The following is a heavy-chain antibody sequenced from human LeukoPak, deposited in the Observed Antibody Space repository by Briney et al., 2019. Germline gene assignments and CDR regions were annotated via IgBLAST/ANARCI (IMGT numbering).Heavy chain of an antibody. J-gene: IGHJ4*02. CDR1: GYTFNSSY. CDR2: INPSDDST. V-gene: IGHV1-46*02. Sequence: ASVKVSCKASGYTFNSSYMHWVRQAPGQGLEWMGIINPSDDSTRYAQKFQGRVTMTKDTSTNTVYMHLSSLSSDDTAVYYCARVNLKMSSGYYYGPADYWGQGTLVTVSS. CDR3: ARVNLKMSSGYYYGPADY. D-gene: IGHD3-22*01.